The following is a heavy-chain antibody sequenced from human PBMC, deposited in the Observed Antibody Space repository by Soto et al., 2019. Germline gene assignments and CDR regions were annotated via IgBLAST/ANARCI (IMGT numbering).Heavy chain of an antibody. Sequence: GESLKISCKGSGYSFTSYWIGWVRQMPGKGLEWMGIIYPGDSDTRYSPSFQGQVAISADKSISTAYLQWSSLEASDTAMYYCARRNYDILTGYYGLSDYYYYYYMDVWGKGTTVTVSS. D-gene: IGHD3-9*01. CDR2: IYPGDSDT. V-gene: IGHV5-51*01. CDR3: ARRNYDILTGYYGLSDYYYYYYMDV. CDR1: GYSFTSYW. J-gene: IGHJ6*03.